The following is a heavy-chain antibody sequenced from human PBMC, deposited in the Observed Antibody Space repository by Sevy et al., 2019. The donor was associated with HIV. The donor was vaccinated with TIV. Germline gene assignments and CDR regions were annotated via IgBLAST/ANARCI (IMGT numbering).Heavy chain of an antibody. J-gene: IGHJ4*02. Sequence: QVGGSLRLSCAASGFTFSSYAMHWVRQAPGKGLEWVGFIWHDGSQKYDGDSGRGRFTFSRDNSKNTLFLEVRSLRAEDTAVYYFARGRVGATTSYSFDYWGQGTLVTVSS. CDR1: GFTFSSYA. D-gene: IGHD1-26*01. V-gene: IGHV3-33*01. CDR3: ARGRVGATTSYSFDY. CDR2: IWHDGSQK.